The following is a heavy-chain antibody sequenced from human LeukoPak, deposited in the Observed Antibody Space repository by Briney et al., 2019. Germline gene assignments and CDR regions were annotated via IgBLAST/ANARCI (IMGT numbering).Heavy chain of an antibody. J-gene: IGHJ4*02. CDR1: GYTFTSYY. Sequence: GASVKVSCKASGYTFTSYYMHWVRQAPGQGLEWMGIINPSGGSTSYAQKFQGRVTMTRDTSTSTVYMELSSLRSEDTAVYYCARDGSRGSTSSGSYGDLGYWGQGTLVTVSS. D-gene: IGHD6-19*01. CDR2: INPSGGST. CDR3: ARDGSRGSTSSGSYGDLGY. V-gene: IGHV1-46*01.